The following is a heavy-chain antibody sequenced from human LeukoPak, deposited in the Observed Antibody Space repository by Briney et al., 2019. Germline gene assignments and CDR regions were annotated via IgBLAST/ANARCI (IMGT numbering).Heavy chain of an antibody. Sequence: ASVKVSCKASGYTFTSYGISWVRQATGQGLEWMGWINPNSGNTGYAQKFQGRVTMTRNTSISTAYMELSSLRSEDTAVYYCARALLGRYDYWGQGTLVTVSS. D-gene: IGHD7-27*01. V-gene: IGHV1-8*02. CDR3: ARALLGRYDY. J-gene: IGHJ4*02. CDR1: GYTFTSYG. CDR2: INPNSGNT.